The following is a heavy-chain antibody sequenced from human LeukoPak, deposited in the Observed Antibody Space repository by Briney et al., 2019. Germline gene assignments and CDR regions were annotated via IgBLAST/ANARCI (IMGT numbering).Heavy chain of an antibody. CDR3: ARHTEFDYGDYVGPHWYFDL. CDR2: IYYSGST. V-gene: IGHV4-39*01. Sequence: PSETLSLTCTVSGGSISSSSYYWGWIRQPPGKGLEWIGSIYYSGSTYYNPSLKSRVTISVDTSKNQFSLKLSSVTAADTAVYYCARHTEFDYGDYVGPHWYFDLWGRGTLVTVSS. CDR1: GGSISSSSYY. D-gene: IGHD4-17*01. J-gene: IGHJ2*01.